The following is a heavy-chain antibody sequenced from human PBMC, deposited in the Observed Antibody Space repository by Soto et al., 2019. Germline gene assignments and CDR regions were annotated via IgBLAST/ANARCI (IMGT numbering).Heavy chain of an antibody. Sequence: QVQLQESGPGLVKPSETLSLTCTVSGGYISSYYGSWIRQPPGKGLEWIGYIYYSGSTNYNPSLKSRVTISVDTSKNQFSLKLSSVTAADTAVYYCARQSIAARHDAFDIWGQGTMVTVSS. J-gene: IGHJ3*02. CDR1: GGYISSYY. V-gene: IGHV4-59*08. CDR3: ARQSIAARHDAFDI. CDR2: IYYSGST. D-gene: IGHD6-6*01.